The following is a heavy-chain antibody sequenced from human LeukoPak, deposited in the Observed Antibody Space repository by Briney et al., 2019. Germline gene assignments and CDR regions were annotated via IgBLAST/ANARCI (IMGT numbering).Heavy chain of an antibody. J-gene: IGHJ4*02. CDR1: GFTFSSYS. CDR3: ARGTLGLAIGPIVVVPAAISGFDY. D-gene: IGHD2-2*02. Sequence: GGSLRLSCAASGFTFSSYSMNWVRQAPGKGLEWVSYISSSSTIYYADSVKGRFTISRDNAKNSLYLQMNSLRDEDTAVYYCARGTLGLAIGPIVVVPAAISGFDYWGQGTLVTVSS. V-gene: IGHV3-48*02. CDR2: ISSSSTI.